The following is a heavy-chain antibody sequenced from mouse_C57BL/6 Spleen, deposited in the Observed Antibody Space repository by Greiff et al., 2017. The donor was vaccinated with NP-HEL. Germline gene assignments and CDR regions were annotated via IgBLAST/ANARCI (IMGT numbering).Heavy chain of an antibody. V-gene: IGHV5-17*01. D-gene: IGHD1-1*01. CDR3: TPLTTIVSRGYFDV. Sequence: EVKLLESGGGLVKPGGSLKLSCAASGFTFSDYGMHWVRQAPEKGLEWVAYISSGSSTIYYADTVKGRFTISRDNAKNTLFLQMTSLRSEDTAMYYCTPLTTIVSRGYFDVWGTRTTVTVSS. J-gene: IGHJ1*03. CDR2: ISSGSSTI. CDR1: GFTFSDYG.